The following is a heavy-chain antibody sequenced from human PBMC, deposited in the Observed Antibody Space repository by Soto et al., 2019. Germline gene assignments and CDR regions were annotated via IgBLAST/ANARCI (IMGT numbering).Heavy chain of an antibody. CDR1: GFTFSSYW. D-gene: IGHD2-15*01. CDR2: IKQDGSEK. V-gene: IGHV3-7*01. CDR3: ARDKVGVLRYCSGGSCYSGYDY. Sequence: GGSLRLSCAASGFTFSSYWMSWVRQAPGKGLEWVANIKQDGSEKYYVDSVKGRFTISRDNAKNSLYLQMNSLRAEDTAVYYCARDKVGVLRYCSGGSCYSGYDYWGQGTLVTVSS. J-gene: IGHJ4*02.